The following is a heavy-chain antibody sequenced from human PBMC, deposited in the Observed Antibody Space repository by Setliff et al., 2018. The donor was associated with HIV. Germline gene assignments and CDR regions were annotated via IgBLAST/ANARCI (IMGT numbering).Heavy chain of an antibody. Sequence: PGESLKISCKGSGYSFISYWIGWVRQMPGKGLEWMGIIYPGDSNTKYSPSFQGQVTLSVDKSISTAYLQWSSLKASDTAMFYCARPRRPYSGSYYDGFDIWGQGTMVTVSS. CDR3: ARPRRPYSGSYYDGFDI. D-gene: IGHD1-26*01. CDR2: IYPGDSNT. CDR1: GYSFISYW. J-gene: IGHJ3*02. V-gene: IGHV5-51*01.